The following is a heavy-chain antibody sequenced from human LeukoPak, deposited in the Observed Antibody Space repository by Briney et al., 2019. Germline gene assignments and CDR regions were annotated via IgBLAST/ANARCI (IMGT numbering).Heavy chain of an antibody. Sequence: SETLSLTCTVSGGSISSYYWSWIRQPAGKGLEWIGRIYTSGSTTYNPSLKSRVTMSVDTSKNQFSLRLSSVTAADTAVYYCARDSGTTGEVKFDPWGQGTLVTVSS. D-gene: IGHD3-10*01. V-gene: IGHV4-4*07. CDR1: GGSISSYY. J-gene: IGHJ5*02. CDR2: IYTSGST. CDR3: ARDSGTTGEVKFDP.